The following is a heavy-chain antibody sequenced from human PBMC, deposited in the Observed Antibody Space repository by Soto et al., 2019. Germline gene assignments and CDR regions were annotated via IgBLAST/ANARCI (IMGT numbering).Heavy chain of an antibody. CDR3: ATRIFGFEY. J-gene: IGHJ4*02. CDR2: ISVTSPST. CDR1: GFTFSAYA. V-gene: IGHV3-23*01. D-gene: IGHD3-3*01. Sequence: EVQLLESGGGLVQPGGSLRLSCAASGFTFSAYAMSWVRQAPGKGLEWVSAISVTSPSTYYSDSVHGRFSISTDSSRKTLCLQMKTLRDEYTAVYFCATRIFGFEYWGQGTLVTVSS.